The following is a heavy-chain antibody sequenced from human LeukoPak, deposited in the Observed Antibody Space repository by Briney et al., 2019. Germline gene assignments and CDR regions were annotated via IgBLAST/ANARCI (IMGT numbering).Heavy chain of an antibody. CDR3: AREVGDCSSTSCYNHYYYMDV. V-gene: IGHV3-30*01. D-gene: IGHD2-2*02. CDR2: ISYDGSNK. J-gene: IGHJ6*03. CDR1: GFTFSSYA. Sequence: QPGGSLRLSCAASGFTFSSYAMHWVRQAPGKGLEWVAVISYDGSNKYYADSVKGRFTISRDNSKNTPYLQMNSLRAEDTAVYYCAREVGDCSSTSCYNHYYYMDVWGKGTTVTVSS.